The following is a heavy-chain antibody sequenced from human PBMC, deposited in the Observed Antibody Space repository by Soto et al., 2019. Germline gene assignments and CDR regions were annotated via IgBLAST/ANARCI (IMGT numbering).Heavy chain of an antibody. CDR2: ISYDGSNK. CDR3: ARDDGAYSSSWYGSYYYGMDV. V-gene: IGHV3-30-3*01. CDR1: GFTFSSYA. Sequence: GGSLRLSCAASGFTFSSYAMHWVRQAPGKGLEWVAVISYDGSNKYYADSVKGRFTISRDNSKNTLYLQMNSLRAEDTAVYYCARDDGAYSSSWYGSYYYGMDVWGQGTTVTVSS. D-gene: IGHD6-13*01. J-gene: IGHJ6*02.